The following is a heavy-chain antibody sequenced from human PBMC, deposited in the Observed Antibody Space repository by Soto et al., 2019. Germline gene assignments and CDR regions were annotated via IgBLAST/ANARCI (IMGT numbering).Heavy chain of an antibody. CDR1: GFTVSSNY. V-gene: IGHV3-66*01. CDR2: IYSGGVRT. CDR3: AGDIYYALGY. J-gene: IGHJ4*02. D-gene: IGHD3-22*01. Sequence: EVQLVESGXGXXXXXXXLRLSCAASGFTVSSNYMSWVRQAPGKGLEWVSVIYSGGVRTYYADSVKGRFTISRDNSKNTVSLQMNSLRAEDTAVYYCAGDIYYALGYWGQGTLVTVSS.